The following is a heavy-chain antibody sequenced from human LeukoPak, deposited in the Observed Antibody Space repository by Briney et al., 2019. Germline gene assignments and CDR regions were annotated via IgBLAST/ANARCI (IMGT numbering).Heavy chain of an antibody. J-gene: IGHJ4*02. CDR1: GFTFSSYG. Sequence: GGSLRLSCAASGFTFSSYGMHWVRQAPGKGLEWVSGINWNGGSTGYADSVKGRFTISRDNAKNSLYLQMNSLRAEDTALYHCARNGPDYYDSSGYLYYFDYWGQGTLVTVSS. CDR3: ARNGPDYYDSSGYLYYFDY. D-gene: IGHD3-22*01. CDR2: INWNGGST. V-gene: IGHV3-20*01.